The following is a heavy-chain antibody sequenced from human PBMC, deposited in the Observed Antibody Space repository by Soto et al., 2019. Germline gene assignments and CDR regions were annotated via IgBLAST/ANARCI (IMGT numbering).Heavy chain of an antibody. CDR3: ARADRTLVTSYGLDV. CDR1: GGSFSGFY. V-gene: IGHV4-34*01. J-gene: IGHJ6*02. Sequence: SETLSLTCAVSGGSFSGFYWTWIRQPPGEGLEWIGEINHSGTTNFNPSLRSRLTISLDSSKKHFSLELTSMTAADAAVYYCARADRTLVTSYGLDVWGQGTTVTVSS. D-gene: IGHD2-21*02. CDR2: INHSGTT.